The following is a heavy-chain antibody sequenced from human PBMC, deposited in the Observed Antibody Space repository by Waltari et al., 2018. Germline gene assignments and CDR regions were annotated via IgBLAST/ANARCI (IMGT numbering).Heavy chain of an antibody. CDR2: VHRSGRT. CDR1: GDSMGDDL. D-gene: IGHD2-15*01. J-gene: IGHJ5*01. CDR3: ARDRGRGLYLDS. Sequence: QLQLQESGPGLVKPSETLSLPCTVSGDSMGDDLWSWVRQPPGKGLEWIGQVHRSGRTNYSPSFASRVTVSVDTTKNQFSLKLTSAAAADTAIYFCARDRGRGLYLDSWGPGTLVTVSP. V-gene: IGHV4-4*02.